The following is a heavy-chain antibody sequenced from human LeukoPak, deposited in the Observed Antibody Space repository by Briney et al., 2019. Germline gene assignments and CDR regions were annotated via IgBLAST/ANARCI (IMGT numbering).Heavy chain of an antibody. Sequence: PSETLSLTCTVSGGSISSSSYYCGWIRQPPGKGLEWIGSIYYSGSTYYNPSLKSRVTISVDTSKNQFSLKLSSVTAADTAVYYCARHAITGKKNYFDYWGQGTLVTVSS. J-gene: IGHJ4*02. CDR3: ARHAITGKKNYFDY. D-gene: IGHD1-20*01. CDR2: IYYSGST. CDR1: GGSISSSSYY. V-gene: IGHV4-39*01.